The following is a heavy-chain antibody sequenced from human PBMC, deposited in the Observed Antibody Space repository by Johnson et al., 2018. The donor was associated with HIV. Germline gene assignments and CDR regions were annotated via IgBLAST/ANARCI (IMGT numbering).Heavy chain of an antibody. V-gene: IGHV3-7*01. CDR2: IKQDGSEK. J-gene: IGHJ3*02. CDR3: AREGGDDAFDI. D-gene: IGHD1-26*01. Sequence: VQLVESGGGLVQRGGSLRLSCAASGFTFSSYWMTWVRQAPGKGLEWVANIKQDGSEKYYVDSVKGRFTISRDNAKNSLYLQMNSLRAEDTAVYYCAREGGDDAFDIWGQGTMVTVSS. CDR1: GFTFSSYW.